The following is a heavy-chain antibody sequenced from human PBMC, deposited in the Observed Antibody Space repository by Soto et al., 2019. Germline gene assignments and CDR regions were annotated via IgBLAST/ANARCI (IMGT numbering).Heavy chain of an antibody. J-gene: IGHJ4*02. CDR2: IKQDGSEK. Sequence: GGSLRLSCAASGFTFSSYWMSWVRQAPGKGLEWVANIKQDGSEKYYVDSVKGRFTISRDNAKNSLYLQMNSLRAEDTAVYYCARDPGYRVWFGEAHYFDYWGQGTLVTVYS. V-gene: IGHV3-7*03. CDR1: GFTFSSYW. D-gene: IGHD3-10*01. CDR3: ARDPGYRVWFGEAHYFDY.